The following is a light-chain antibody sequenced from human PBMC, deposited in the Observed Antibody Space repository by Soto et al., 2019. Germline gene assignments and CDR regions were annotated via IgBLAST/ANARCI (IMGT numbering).Light chain of an antibody. CDR3: QQYPRPPTP. V-gene: IGKV3-20*01. J-gene: IGKJ5*01. CDR1: KTVSSNY. Sequence: EIILTQSPDTLSLSPGERATLSCRASKTVSSNYSAWCQQRPGQAPRLLIYGASTRAAGIPDRFSGTGSGTDFTLTITRLEPEDSAVYFCQQYPRPPTPFGPGTRLEIK. CDR2: GAS.